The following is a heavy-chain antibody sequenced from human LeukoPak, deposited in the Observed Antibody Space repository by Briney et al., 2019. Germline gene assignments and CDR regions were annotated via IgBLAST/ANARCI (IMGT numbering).Heavy chain of an antibody. CDR2: IRGDGRTT. CDR3: AKDAVASTWLHY. D-gene: IGHD6-19*01. CDR1: GFTFGDYA. V-gene: IGHV3-43*02. Sequence: GGSLRLSCAASGFTFGDYAMHWVGQAPGKGLEWVSLIRGDGRTTSYAGSVRGRFTISRDNSKNSLYLQMSSLRGEYTAMYYCAKDAVASTWLHYWGQGTLVTVSS. J-gene: IGHJ4*02.